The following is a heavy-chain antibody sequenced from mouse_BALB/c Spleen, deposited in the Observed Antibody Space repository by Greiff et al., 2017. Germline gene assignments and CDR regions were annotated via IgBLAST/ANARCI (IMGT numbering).Heavy chain of an antibody. J-gene: IGHJ4*01. D-gene: IGHD1-1*01. CDR2: INPSNGGT. CDR3: TRPYDGSSYYYAMDY. V-gene: IGHV1S81*02. CDR1: GYTFTSYY. Sequence: QVQLQQSGAELVKPGASVKLSCKASGYTFTSYYMYWVKQSPGQGLEWIGEINPSNGGTNFNEKFKSKATLTVDKSSSTAYMQLSSLTSEDSAVYYCTRPYDGSSYYYAMDYWGQGTSVTVSS.